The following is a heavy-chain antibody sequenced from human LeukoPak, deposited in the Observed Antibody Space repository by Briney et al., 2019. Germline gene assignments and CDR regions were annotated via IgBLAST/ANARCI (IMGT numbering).Heavy chain of an antibody. J-gene: IGHJ4*02. Sequence: PSETLSLTCAVYGGSFSGYYWSWIRQPPGKGLEWIGEINHSGSTYYNPSLKSRVTISVDTSKNQFSLKLSSVTTADTAVYYCANLDYYDSSGYPGQIDYWGQGTLVTVSS. CDR2: INHSGST. D-gene: IGHD3-22*01. V-gene: IGHV4-34*01. CDR3: ANLDYYDSSGYPGQIDY. CDR1: GGSFSGYY.